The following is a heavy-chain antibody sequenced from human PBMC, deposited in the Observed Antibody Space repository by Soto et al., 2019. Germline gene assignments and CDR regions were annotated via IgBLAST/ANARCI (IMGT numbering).Heavy chain of an antibody. Sequence: QVQLVQSGAEVKKPGSSVKVSCKASGGTFSSYAISWVRQAPGQGLEWMGEIIPIFGTANYAQKFQGRVTSTADESTSTAYMELSSLRSEDTAVYYCASSFSSTSCYMTSVENWFDPWGQGTLVTVSS. V-gene: IGHV1-69*01. D-gene: IGHD2-2*02. CDR3: ASSFSSTSCYMTSVENWFDP. CDR1: GGTFSSYA. J-gene: IGHJ5*02. CDR2: IIPIFGTA.